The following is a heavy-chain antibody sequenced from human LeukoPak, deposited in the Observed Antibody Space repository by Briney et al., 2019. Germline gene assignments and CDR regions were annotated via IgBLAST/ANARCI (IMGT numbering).Heavy chain of an antibody. D-gene: IGHD1-26*01. J-gene: IGHJ4*02. CDR3: ARDPVLGAPDYLDY. CDR2: TSADERIK. CDR1: GFPFNDYV. V-gene: IGHV3-30*03. Sequence: GGSLRLSCTVSGFPFNDYVIHWVRQAPGKGLEWVAVTSADERIKIYNDSVRGRFTISRDNSKNAQYLQMNSLRVEDTAVYYCARDPVLGAPDYLDYWGRGTLVSVSS.